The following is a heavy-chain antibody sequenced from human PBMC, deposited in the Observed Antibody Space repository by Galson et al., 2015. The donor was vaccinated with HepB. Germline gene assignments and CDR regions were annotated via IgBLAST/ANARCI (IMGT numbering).Heavy chain of an antibody. CDR3: AKSSGGTSYYYYGMDV. CDR1: GFTFSSYA. Sequence: SLRLSCAASGFTFSSYAMSWVRQAPGKGLEWVSAISGSGGSTYYADSVKGRFTISRDNSKNTLYLQMNSLRAEDTAVYYCAKSSGGTSYYYYGMDVWGQGTTVTVSS. V-gene: IGHV3-23*01. D-gene: IGHD2-15*01. CDR2: ISGSGGST. J-gene: IGHJ6*02.